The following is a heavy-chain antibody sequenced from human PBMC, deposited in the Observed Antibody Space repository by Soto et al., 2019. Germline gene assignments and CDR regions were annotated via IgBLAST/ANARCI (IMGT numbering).Heavy chain of an antibody. D-gene: IGHD3-10*01. J-gene: IGHJ6*02. CDR1: GFTFSDYY. CDR2: ISSSSSYT. CDR3: ARVSMGFGELLYGMDV. V-gene: IGHV3-11*05. Sequence: QVQLVESGGGLVKPGGSLRLSCAASGFTFSDYYMSWIRQAPGKGLEWVSYISSSSSYTNYADSVKGRFTISRDNAKNSLYLQMNSLRAEDTAVYYCARVSMGFGELLYGMDVWGQGTTVTVSS.